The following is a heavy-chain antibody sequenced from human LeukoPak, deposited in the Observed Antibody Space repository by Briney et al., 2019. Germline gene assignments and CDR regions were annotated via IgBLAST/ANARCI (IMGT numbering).Heavy chain of an antibody. J-gene: IGHJ4*02. CDR1: GFTFSSYA. Sequence: PGGSLRLSCAASGFTFSSYAMSWVRQAPGKGLEWVSAISGSGGSTYYADSVKGRFTISRDNSKNTLYLQMNSLRAEGTAVYYCVAPLFDWDYFDYWGQGTLVTVSS. V-gene: IGHV3-23*01. D-gene: IGHD3-9*01. CDR3: VAPLFDWDYFDY. CDR2: ISGSGGST.